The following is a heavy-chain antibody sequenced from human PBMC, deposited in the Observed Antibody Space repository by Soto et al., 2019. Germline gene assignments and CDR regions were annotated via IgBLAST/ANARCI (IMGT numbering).Heavy chain of an antibody. J-gene: IGHJ4*02. CDR3: ARGWDIVLMVYAEYYFDY. Sequence: QVQLQQWGAGLLKPSETLSLTCAVYGGSFSGYYWSWIRPPPGKGLEWIGEINHSGSTNYNPSLKSRVTRSVDTSKNQFSLKMRSVTAADTAVYYCARGWDIVLMVYAEYYFDYWGQGTLVTVSS. CDR1: GGSFSGYY. CDR2: INHSGST. D-gene: IGHD2-8*01. V-gene: IGHV4-34*01.